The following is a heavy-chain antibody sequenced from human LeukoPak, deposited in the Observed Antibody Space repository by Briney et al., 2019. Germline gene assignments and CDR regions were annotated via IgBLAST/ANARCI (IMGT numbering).Heavy chain of an antibody. J-gene: IGHJ4*02. V-gene: IGHV3-23*01. CDR3: ARDERSIQFNF. CDR2: IGGSGSHT. D-gene: IGHD5-24*01. Sequence: QSGGSLRLSCAASGFTFNIYGMNWVRQAPGKGLEWVSGIGGSGSHTYYADSVKGRFTISRDNSKNTMYLHMNSLRAEDTALYFCARDERSIQFNFWGQGTLVTVSS. CDR1: GFTFNIYG.